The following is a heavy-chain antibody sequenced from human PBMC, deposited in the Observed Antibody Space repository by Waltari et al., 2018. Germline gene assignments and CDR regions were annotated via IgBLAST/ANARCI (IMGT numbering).Heavy chain of an antibody. CDR3: ARGKVRYCSSTSCYEGGWFDP. Sequence: QVQLQESGPGLVKPSQTLSLTCTVSGGSISSGGYYWSWIRQHPGKCREWIGYIYYSGSTYYNPSLKSLVTISVDTSKNQFSLKLSSVTAADTAVYYCARGKVRYCSSTSCYEGGWFDPWGQGTLVTVSS. CDR1: GGSISSGGYY. V-gene: IGHV4-31*01. J-gene: IGHJ5*02. CDR2: IYYSGST. D-gene: IGHD2-2*01.